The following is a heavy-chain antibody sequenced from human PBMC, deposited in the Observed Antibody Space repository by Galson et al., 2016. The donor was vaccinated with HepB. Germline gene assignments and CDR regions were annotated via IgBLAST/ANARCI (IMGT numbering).Heavy chain of an antibody. CDR2: ITGSPLSV. J-gene: IGHJ4*02. CDR1: GFTFSSYT. Sequence: SLRLSRAAAGFTFSSYTLTWVRQAPGQGLEWVSSITGSPLSVFYADSVRGRFTISRDDSKNRLSLQMDSLRAEDTAVYYCAKDRQVTYWGQGTLVTVSS. CDR3: AKDRQVTY. V-gene: IGHV3-23*01. D-gene: IGHD3-10*01.